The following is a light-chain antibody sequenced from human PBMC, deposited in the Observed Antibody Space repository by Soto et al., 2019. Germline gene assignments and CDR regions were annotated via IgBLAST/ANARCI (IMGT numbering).Light chain of an antibody. Sequence: QSVLTQPPSASGTPGQRVTISCSGSGTNIGINTVNWYQQLPGTAPKLLICNNNQRSSGVSDRFSGSKSGASASLAISGLHSEDEGHYFCAAWDDSRNGPQFGGGTKLTVL. J-gene: IGLJ3*02. V-gene: IGLV1-44*01. CDR3: AAWDDSRNGPQ. CDR2: NNN. CDR1: GTNIGINT.